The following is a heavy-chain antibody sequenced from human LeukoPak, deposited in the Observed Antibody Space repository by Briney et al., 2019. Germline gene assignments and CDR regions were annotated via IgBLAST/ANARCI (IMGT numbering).Heavy chain of an antibody. D-gene: IGHD3-9*01. CDR2: IFHSGST. Sequence: PSETLSLTCTVSGGSITNNNWWSWVRQFPGKGLEWIGEIFHSGSTNYNPSLKSRVDISLDKSKNQISLRLTSVTAADTAVYFCARASYDFLTAFYIDYWGRGTLVTVSA. V-gene: IGHV4-4*02. CDR3: ARASYDFLTAFYIDY. CDR1: GGSITNNNW. J-gene: IGHJ4*02.